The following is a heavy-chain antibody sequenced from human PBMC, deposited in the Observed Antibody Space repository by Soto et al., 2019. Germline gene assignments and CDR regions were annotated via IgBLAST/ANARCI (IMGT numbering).Heavy chain of an antibody. Sequence: GGSLRLSCAASGFTFSSFGMHWVRQAPEKGLQWVTVISYDGSDKYYADSVKGRFTISRDDSTNTMYLQMNSLRPEDTAVYYCAKTSGYDYVWGSSGLDPWGQGTLVTVSS. CDR3: AKTSGYDYVWGSSGLDP. CDR1: GFTFSSFG. D-gene: IGHD3-16*01. J-gene: IGHJ5*02. CDR2: ISYDGSDK. V-gene: IGHV3-30*18.